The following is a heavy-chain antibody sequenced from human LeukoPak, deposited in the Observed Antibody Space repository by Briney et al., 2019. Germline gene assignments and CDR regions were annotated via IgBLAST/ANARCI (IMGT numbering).Heavy chain of an antibody. D-gene: IGHD3-10*01. J-gene: IGHJ4*02. CDR2: ISSSGSTI. V-gene: IGHV3-11*01. CDR3: ARDWDYGSGSYYNGYFGY. Sequence: GGSLRLSCAASGFTFSDYYMSWIRQVPGKGLEWVSYISSSGSTIYYADSVKGRFTISRDNAKNSLYLQMNGLRAEDTAVYYCARDWDYGSGSYYNGYFGYWGQGTLVTVSS. CDR1: GFTFSDYY.